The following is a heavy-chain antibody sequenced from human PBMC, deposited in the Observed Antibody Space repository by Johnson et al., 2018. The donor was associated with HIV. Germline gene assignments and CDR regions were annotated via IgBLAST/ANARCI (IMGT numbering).Heavy chain of an antibody. J-gene: IGHJ3*02. CDR3: AKDKRRDRVGATRWVAFDI. Sequence: QVQLVESGGGVVQPGRSLRLSCVASGFTFRTSGMHLVRQAPGQGLEWVAVIWYDGSNKYYADSVKGRFTIHSDNSKNTLYLQMNSLRAEDTALYYCAKDKRRDRVGATRWVAFDIWGQGTMVTVSS. D-gene: IGHD1-26*01. CDR1: GFTFRTSG. V-gene: IGHV3-33*06. CDR2: IWYDGSNK.